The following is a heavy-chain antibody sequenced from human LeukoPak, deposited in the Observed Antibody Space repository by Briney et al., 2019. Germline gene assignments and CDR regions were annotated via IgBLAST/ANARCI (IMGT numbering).Heavy chain of an antibody. CDR3: AKLRRGIVGTTYDY. CDR1: GFTFSSYW. CDR2: INSDGSST. J-gene: IGHJ4*02. D-gene: IGHD1-26*01. Sequence: PRGSLRLSCAASGFTFSSYWMHWVRQAPGKGLVRVSRINSDGSSTSYADSVKGRFTISRDNAKNTLYLQMNSLRAEDTAIYYCAKLRRGIVGTTYDYWGQGTLVTVSS. V-gene: IGHV3-74*01.